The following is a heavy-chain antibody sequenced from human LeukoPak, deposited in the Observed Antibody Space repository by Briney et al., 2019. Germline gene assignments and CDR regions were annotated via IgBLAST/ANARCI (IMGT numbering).Heavy chain of an antibody. V-gene: IGHV3-74*01. J-gene: IGHJ4*02. CDR2: INTDGSST. CDR1: GFTFSSYW. CDR3: ARDGDYGGYFDY. D-gene: IGHD4-23*01. Sequence: GGSLRLSCAASGFTFSSYWMHWVRQAPGKGLVWVSRINTDGSSTSYADSVKGRFTISRDNAKNTLYLQMNSLRAEDTAVYYCARDGDYGGYFDYWGQGTLVTVSS.